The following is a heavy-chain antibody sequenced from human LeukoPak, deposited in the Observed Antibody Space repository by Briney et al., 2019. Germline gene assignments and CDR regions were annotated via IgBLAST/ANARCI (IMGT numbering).Heavy chain of an antibody. V-gene: IGHV4-59*01. Sequence: SETLSLTCTVSGGSISSYYWSWIRQPPGKGLEWIGYIYYSGSTNYNPSLKSRVTISVDTSKNQFSLNLSSVTAADTAVYYCARDGPRVVVPAAKSRGDYWYFDLWGRGTLVTVSS. D-gene: IGHD2-2*01. CDR3: ARDGPRVVVPAAKSRGDYWYFDL. CDR1: GGSISSYY. CDR2: IYYSGST. J-gene: IGHJ2*01.